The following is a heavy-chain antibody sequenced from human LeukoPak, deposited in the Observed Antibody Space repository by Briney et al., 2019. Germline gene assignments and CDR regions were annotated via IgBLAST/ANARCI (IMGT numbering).Heavy chain of an antibody. V-gene: IGHV4-34*01. D-gene: IGHD5-24*01. Sequence: SETLSLTCAVYGGSFSGYYWSWIRQPPGKGLEWVGEINHSGSTNYNPSLKSRVTISVDTSKNQFSLELSSVTAADTAVYFCARARDGCSNFFDYWGQGTLVSVSS. CDR3: ARARDGCSNFFDY. CDR1: GGSFSGYY. J-gene: IGHJ4*02. CDR2: INHSGST.